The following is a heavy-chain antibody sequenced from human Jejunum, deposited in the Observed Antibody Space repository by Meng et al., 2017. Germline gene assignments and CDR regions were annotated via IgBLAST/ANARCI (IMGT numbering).Heavy chain of an antibody. CDR1: GFTFDNYG. CDR3: AKSVNYMDGFDL. Sequence: GGSLRLSCAASGFTFDNYGMNWVRQAPGKGLEWVSVISANGGATYYAGSVKGRLTISRDNSKSTLHLQLNSLRVEDTAIYYCAKSVNYMDGFDLWGQGTMVTVSS. J-gene: IGHJ3*01. CDR2: ISANGGAT. D-gene: IGHD1-7*01. V-gene: IGHV3-23*01.